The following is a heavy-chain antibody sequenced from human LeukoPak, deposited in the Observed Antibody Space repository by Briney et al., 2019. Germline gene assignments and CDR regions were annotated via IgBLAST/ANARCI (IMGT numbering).Heavy chain of an antibody. J-gene: IGHJ6*02. CDR1: GFTVSSNY. CDR2: IYSCGST. D-gene: IGHD6-19*01. CDR3: GGAVAGTDYYYGMGV. Sequence: GGSLRLSCAASGFTVSSNYMSWVRQAPGKGLEWVSVIYSCGSTYYADSVKGRLTISRDNSNSTLYLHISGLRDEDTAVYYCGGAVAGTDYYYGMGVWGQGTTVTVSS. V-gene: IGHV3-66*03.